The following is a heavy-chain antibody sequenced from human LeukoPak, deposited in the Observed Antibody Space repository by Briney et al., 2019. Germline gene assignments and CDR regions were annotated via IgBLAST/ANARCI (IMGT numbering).Heavy chain of an antibody. CDR1: GFIFSTYS. CDR3: ARERGPLDY. Sequence: GGSLRLSCAASGFIFSTYSMNWVRQAPGKGLEWLSYIGSSGSIIYYADSAKGRFTISRDNAKNSLYLQMNSLRAEDTGVYYCARERGPLDYWGQGTLVIVSS. CDR2: IGSSGSII. J-gene: IGHJ4*02. V-gene: IGHV3-48*04. D-gene: IGHD3-16*01.